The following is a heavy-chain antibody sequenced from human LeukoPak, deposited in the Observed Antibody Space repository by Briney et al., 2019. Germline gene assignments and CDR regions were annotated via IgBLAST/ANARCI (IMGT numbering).Heavy chain of an antibody. D-gene: IGHD3-22*01. Sequence: SETLSLTCAVSGYSISSDNYWVWIRQPPGQGLEWTGGICHSGSTYYNPSLKSRVTMSVDTSKKQSSLKLSSVTAADKAAYYCARAARDSSSSNYMRRFDSWGQGNLVTVSS. CDR3: ARAARDSSSSNYMRRFDS. V-gene: IGHV4-38-2*01. J-gene: IGHJ4*02. CDR2: ICHSGST. CDR1: GYSISSDNY.